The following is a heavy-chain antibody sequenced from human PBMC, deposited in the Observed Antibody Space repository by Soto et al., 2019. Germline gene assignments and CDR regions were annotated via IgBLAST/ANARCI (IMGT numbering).Heavy chain of an antibody. Sequence: GGSLRLSCAASGFTFSNAWMNWVRQAPGKGLEWVGRIKSKTDGGQTDYAAPGKGKFTNSRDDSKNTLYLQMNSLKTEDTAVYYCTTGSARFGELLVSYYYYGMDVWGQGTTVTVSS. D-gene: IGHD3-10*01. CDR3: TTGSARFGELLVSYYYYGMDV. CDR2: IKSKTDGGQT. V-gene: IGHV3-15*07. CDR1: GFTFSNAW. J-gene: IGHJ6*02.